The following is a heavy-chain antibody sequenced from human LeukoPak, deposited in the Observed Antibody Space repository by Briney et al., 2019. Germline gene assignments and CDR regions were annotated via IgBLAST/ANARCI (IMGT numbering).Heavy chain of an antibody. V-gene: IGHV1-8*02. D-gene: IGHD1-26*01. Sequence: ASVKVSCKASGYTFTSYDINWVRQATGQGLEWMGWMNPNSGNTGYAQKFQGRVTMTTDTSTSTAYMELRSLRSDDTAVYYCARDYRSGSLGGAFEIWGQGTMVTVSS. CDR3: ARDYRSGSLGGAFEI. J-gene: IGHJ3*02. CDR1: GYTFTSYD. CDR2: MNPNSGNT.